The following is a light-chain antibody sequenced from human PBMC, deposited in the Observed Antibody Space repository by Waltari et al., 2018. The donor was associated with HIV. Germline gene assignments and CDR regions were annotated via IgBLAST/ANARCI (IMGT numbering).Light chain of an antibody. CDR2: DVY. CDR3: CSYAGSDKLI. CDR1: NDYISAYAL. J-gene: IGLJ2*01. V-gene: IGLV2-11*01. Sequence: QSALTQPLAMSGSPGQSVPISCRGTNDYISAYALLSWYQQHPGKVPTLIIYDVYKRPSGVPDRFSGSKSGNTASLTISGLQGEDEAHYYCCSYAGSDKLIFGGGTKMTVL.